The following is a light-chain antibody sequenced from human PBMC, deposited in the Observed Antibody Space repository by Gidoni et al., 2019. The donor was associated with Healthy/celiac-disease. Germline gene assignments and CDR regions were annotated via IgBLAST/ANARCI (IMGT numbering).Light chain of an antibody. J-gene: IGKJ3*01. CDR1: QSVTSSY. V-gene: IGKV3-20*01. CDR3: QQYGSSRFT. CDR2: GAS. Sequence: EIVLTQSPGTLSLSPGERANLSCRASQSVTSSYLAWYQQKPGQAPRILIYGASSRATGIPDRFSGSGSGTDFTLTISRLEPEDFAVYYCQQYGSSRFTFGPGTKVDIK.